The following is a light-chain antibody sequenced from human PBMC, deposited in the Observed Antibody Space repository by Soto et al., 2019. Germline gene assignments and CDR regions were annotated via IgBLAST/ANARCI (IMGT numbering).Light chain of an antibody. CDR1: KNDIGVYDF. CDR3: KSYAGSNTYV. Sequence: QSALTQPPSASGSPGQSVTISCTGTKNDIGVYDFVSWYQHHPGKAPRLIIYEVVQRPSGVPDRFSGSKSGNTASLTVSGLHAADEADYFCKSYAGSNTYVFGSGTTVTVL. V-gene: IGLV2-8*01. J-gene: IGLJ1*01. CDR2: EVV.